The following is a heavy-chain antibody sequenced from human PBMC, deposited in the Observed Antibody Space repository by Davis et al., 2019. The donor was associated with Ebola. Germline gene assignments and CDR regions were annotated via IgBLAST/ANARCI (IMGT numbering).Heavy chain of an antibody. CDR3: ARDPDTSGYYSWFDP. V-gene: IGHV3-33*01. CDR1: GFTFSHYG. Sequence: GGSLRLSCAASGFTFSHYGMHWVRQAPGKGLEWVAGIWSHGNDYLYGDSVRGRFTISRDNSKNMLYLQMNSLRVQDTAVYYCARDPDTSGYYSWFDPWGQGTLVTVSS. D-gene: IGHD2/OR15-2a*01. J-gene: IGHJ5*02. CDR2: IWSHGNDY.